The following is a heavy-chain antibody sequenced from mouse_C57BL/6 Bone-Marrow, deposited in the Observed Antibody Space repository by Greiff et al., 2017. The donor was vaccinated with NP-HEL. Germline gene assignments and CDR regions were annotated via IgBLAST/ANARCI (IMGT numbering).Heavy chain of an antibody. CDR2: INPYNGGT. CDR1: GYTFTDYY. V-gene: IGHV1-19*01. CDR3: ARGSPSAMDY. Sequence: EVQLQQSGPVLVKPGASVKMSCKASGYTFTDYYMNWVKQSHGKSLEWIGVINPYNGGTSYNQKFKGKATLTVDKSSSTAYMELNSLTSEDSAVYYCARGSPSAMDYWGQGTSVTVSS. J-gene: IGHJ4*01.